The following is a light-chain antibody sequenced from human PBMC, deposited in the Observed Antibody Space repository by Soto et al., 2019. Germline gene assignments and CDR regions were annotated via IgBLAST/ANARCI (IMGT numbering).Light chain of an antibody. V-gene: IGLV2-14*01. Sequence: QSALTQPASVSGSPGQSITISCTGTSSDVGSYNYVSWYQQLPGKAPKLMIYEVNNRPSGVSNRFSGSKSGNTASLTISGLQAEDEGDYYCSSFSSSPTPYYVFGTGTKVTVL. J-gene: IGLJ1*01. CDR3: SSFSSSPTPYYV. CDR1: SSDVGSYNY. CDR2: EVN.